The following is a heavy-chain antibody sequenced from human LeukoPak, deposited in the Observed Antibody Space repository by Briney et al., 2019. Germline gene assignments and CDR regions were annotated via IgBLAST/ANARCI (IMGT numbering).Heavy chain of an antibody. D-gene: IGHD3-10*01. V-gene: IGHV1-2*02. J-gene: IGHJ5*02. CDR2: INPNSGGT. CDR3: ARDRAVRGVRFDP. Sequence: GASVKVSCKVSGYTLTELSMHWVRQAPGQGLEWMGWINPNSGGTNYAQKFQGRVTMTRDTSISTAYMELSRLRSDDTAVYYCARDRAVRGVRFDPWGQGTLVTVSS. CDR1: GYTLTELS.